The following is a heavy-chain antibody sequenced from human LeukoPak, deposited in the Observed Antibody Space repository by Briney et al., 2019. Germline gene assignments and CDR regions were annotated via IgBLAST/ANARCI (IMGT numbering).Heavy chain of an antibody. J-gene: IGHJ3*02. CDR2: IYYSGST. V-gene: IGHV4-61*08. Sequence: PSQTLSLTCTVSGGSISSGGYYWSWIRQHPGKGLEWIGYIYYSGSTNYDPSLNSRVTISVDASKNQFSLKLSSVTAADMAVYYCARLFEVVDALDIWGQGTMVTVSS. CDR3: ARLFEVVDALDI. CDR1: GGSISSGGYY. D-gene: IGHD2-21*01.